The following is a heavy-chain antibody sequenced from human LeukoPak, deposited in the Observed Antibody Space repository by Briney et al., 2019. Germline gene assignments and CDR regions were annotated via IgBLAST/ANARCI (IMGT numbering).Heavy chain of an antibody. D-gene: IGHD3-3*01. CDR3: ARDMGGYYNYYYYGMDV. V-gene: IGHV1-18*01. J-gene: IGHJ6*02. CDR2: ISVYNGDT. Sequence: GASVKVSCKASGYTFTTYGINWVRQAPGQGLEWMGWISVYNGDTNYAENLQDRVTMTTDTSTSTAYIELRSLRSDDTAVYYCARDMGGYYNYYYYGMDVWGQGTTVTVSS. CDR1: GYTFTTYG.